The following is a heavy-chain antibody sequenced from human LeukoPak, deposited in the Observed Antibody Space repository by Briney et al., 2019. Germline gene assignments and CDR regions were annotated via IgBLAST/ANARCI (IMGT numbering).Heavy chain of an antibody. D-gene: IGHD4-17*01. J-gene: IGHJ4*02. CDR3: ARSDYGDSKLDY. CDR2: IYYSGST. V-gene: IGHV4-59*01. CDR1: GGSISSYY. Sequence: KPSETLSLTCTVSGGSISSYYCSWIRQPPGKGLEWIGYIYYSGSTNYNPSLKSRVTISVDTSKNQLSLKLSSVTAADTAVYYCARSDYGDSKLDYWGQGTLVTVSS.